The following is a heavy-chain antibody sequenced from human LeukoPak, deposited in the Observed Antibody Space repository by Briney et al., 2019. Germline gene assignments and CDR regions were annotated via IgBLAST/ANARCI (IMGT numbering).Heavy chain of an antibody. J-gene: IGHJ5*02. CDR1: GYSISSGYY. D-gene: IGHD3-10*02. Sequence: SETLSLTCTVSGYSISSGYYWGWIRQPPGKGLEWIGSIYHSGSTYYNPSLKSRVTISVDTSKNQFSLKLSSVTAADTAVYYCARRSYRLRSSGSYFPRAALAWFDPWGQGTLVTVSS. CDR3: ARRSYRLRSSGSYFPRAALAWFDP. V-gene: IGHV4-38-2*02. CDR2: IYHSGST.